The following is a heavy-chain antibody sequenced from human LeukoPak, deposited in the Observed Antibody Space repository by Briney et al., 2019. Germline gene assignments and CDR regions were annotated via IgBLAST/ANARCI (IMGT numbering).Heavy chain of an antibody. CDR2: IIPIFGTA. CDR3: ARDGIRNWNDVCAFDP. V-gene: IGHV1-69*13. J-gene: IGHJ5*02. Sequence: EASVKVSCKASGGTFSSYAISWVRQAPGQGLEWMGGIIPIFGTANYAQKFQGRVTITADESTSTAYMELSSLRSEDTAVYYCARDGIRNWNDVCAFDPWGQGTLVTVSS. CDR1: GGTFSSYA. D-gene: IGHD1-20*01.